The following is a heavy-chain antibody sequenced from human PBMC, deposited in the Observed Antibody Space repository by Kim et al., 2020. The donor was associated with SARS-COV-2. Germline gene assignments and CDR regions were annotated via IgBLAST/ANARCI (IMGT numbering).Heavy chain of an antibody. Sequence: SETLSLTCTVSGGSVSSGSYYWSWIRQPPGRGLEWIGYLYYGGSTNYNPSLKNRVTISADASKNQFSLKLTTVTAADTAVYFCAREKTFGYYDTSGYDSWGQGSLVTVSS. CDR1: GGSVSSGSYY. CDR3: AREKTFGYYDTSGYDS. J-gene: IGHJ4*02. CDR2: LYYGGST. D-gene: IGHD3-22*01. V-gene: IGHV4-61*01.